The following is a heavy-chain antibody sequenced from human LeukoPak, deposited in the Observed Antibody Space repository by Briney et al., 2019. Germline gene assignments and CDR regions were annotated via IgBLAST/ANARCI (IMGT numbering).Heavy chain of an antibody. CDR2: IYYSGST. CDR3: AREGFIAAAGCYYDGMDV. D-gene: IGHD6-13*01. CDR1: GGSISSYY. J-gene: IGHJ6*02. V-gene: IGHV4-59*01. Sequence: PSETLSLTCTVSGGSISSYYWSWIRQPPGKGMEWIGYIYYSGSTNYNPSLKSRVTISVDTSKDQFSLKLSSVTAADTAVYYCAREGFIAAAGCYYDGMDVWGQGTTVTVSS.